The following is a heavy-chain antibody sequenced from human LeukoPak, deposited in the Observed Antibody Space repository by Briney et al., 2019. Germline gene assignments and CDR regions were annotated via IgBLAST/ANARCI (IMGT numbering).Heavy chain of an antibody. V-gene: IGHV3-23*01. D-gene: IGHD5-18*01. J-gene: IGHJ5*02. CDR3: AKDWIQLWSNWFDP. CDR1: GFTFSSYS. CDR2: ISGSGGST. Sequence: GGSLRLSCAASGFTFSSYSMTWVRQAPGKGLEWVSAISGSGGSTYYADSVKGRFTISRDNSKNTLYLQMNSLRAEDTAVYYCAKDWIQLWSNWFDPWGQGTLVTVSS.